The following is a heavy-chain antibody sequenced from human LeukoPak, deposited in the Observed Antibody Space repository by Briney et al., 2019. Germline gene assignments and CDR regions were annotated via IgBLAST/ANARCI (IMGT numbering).Heavy chain of an antibody. CDR3: ARWGYSYGDDY. Sequence: SETLSLTCSVSGGSISSYYWSWIRQPPGKGLGWIGKIYYRGSTNYNPYLKSRVTISVDTSKNQYSLKLSSVTAADTAVYYSARWGYSYGDDYWGQGPRVSVSS. CDR1: GGSISSYY. D-gene: IGHD5-18*01. CDR2: IYYRGST. V-gene: IGHV4-59*08. J-gene: IGHJ4*02.